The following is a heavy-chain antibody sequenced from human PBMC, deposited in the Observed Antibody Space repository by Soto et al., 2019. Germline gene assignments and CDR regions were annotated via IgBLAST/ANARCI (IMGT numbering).Heavy chain of an antibody. CDR3: ARGLVVVALGYYYGMDV. Sequence: GGSLRLSCAASGFTFSSYSVNWVRQAPGKGLEWVSYISSSSSTIYYADSVKGRFTISRDNAKNSLYLQMNSLRDEDTAVYYCARGLVVVALGYYYGMDVWGQGTTVTVSS. J-gene: IGHJ6*02. D-gene: IGHD2-15*01. CDR1: GFTFSSYS. V-gene: IGHV3-48*02. CDR2: ISSSSSTI.